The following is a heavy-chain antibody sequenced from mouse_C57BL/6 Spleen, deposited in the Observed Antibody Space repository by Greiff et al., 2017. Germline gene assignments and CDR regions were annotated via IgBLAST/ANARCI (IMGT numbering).Heavy chain of an antibody. Sequence: VQLQQPGAELVKPGASVKMSCKASGYTFTSYWITWVKQRPGQGLEWIGDIYPGSGSTNYNEKFKSKATLTVDTSSSTAYMQLSSLTSEDSAVYYCARKTYYYGSSYAMDYWGQGTSVTVSS. CDR2: IYPGSGST. CDR1: GYTFTSYW. CDR3: ARKTYYYGSSYAMDY. D-gene: IGHD1-1*01. V-gene: IGHV1-55*01. J-gene: IGHJ4*01.